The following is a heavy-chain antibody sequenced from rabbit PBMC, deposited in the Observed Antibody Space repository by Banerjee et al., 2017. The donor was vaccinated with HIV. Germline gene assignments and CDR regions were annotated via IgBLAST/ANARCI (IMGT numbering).Heavy chain of an antibody. CDR2: IGSGSGNT. Sequence: EESGGDLVKPEGSLTLTCTASGFSFSGSYWICWVRQAPGEGLEWIACIGSGSGNTGYATWAKGRFTISKSSSTTVTLQMTSLTAADTATYFCARTHYSGASYFWLWGPSTLVTVS. CDR1: GFSFSGSYW. V-gene: IGHV1S45*01. CDR3: ARTHYSGASYFWL. J-gene: IGHJ4*01. D-gene: IGHD8-1*01.